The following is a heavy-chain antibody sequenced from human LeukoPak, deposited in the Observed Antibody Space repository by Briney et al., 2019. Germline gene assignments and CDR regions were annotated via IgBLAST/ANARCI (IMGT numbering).Heavy chain of an antibody. CDR1: GGTFSSYA. Sequence: SVKVSCKASGGTFSSYAISWVRQAPGQGLEWMGGIIPIFGTANYAQKFQGRVTITADESTSTAYMELSSLRSEDTAVYYCARVNCSGGSCYPGDYYYYMDVWGKGTTVTISS. CDR3: ARVNCSGGSCYPGDYYYYMDV. CDR2: IIPIFGTA. V-gene: IGHV1-69*13. J-gene: IGHJ6*03. D-gene: IGHD2-15*01.